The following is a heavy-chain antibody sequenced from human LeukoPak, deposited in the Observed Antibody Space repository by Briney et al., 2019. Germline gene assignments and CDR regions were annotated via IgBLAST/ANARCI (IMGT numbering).Heavy chain of an antibody. Sequence: SETLSLTCTVSGGSISSYYWGWIRQPPGKGLEWIGSIYYSGSTYYNPSLKSRVTISVDRSKNQFSLKLTSVTAADTAVYYCARATQTLAESYYSYGHFDYWGQGTLVTVSS. J-gene: IGHJ4*02. CDR1: GGSISSYY. CDR3: ARATQTLAESYYSYGHFDY. V-gene: IGHV4-39*07. D-gene: IGHD5-18*01. CDR2: IYYSGST.